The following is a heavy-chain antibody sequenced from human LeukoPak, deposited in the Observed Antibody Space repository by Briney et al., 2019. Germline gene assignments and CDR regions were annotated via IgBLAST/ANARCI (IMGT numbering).Heavy chain of an antibody. V-gene: IGHV1-69*13. J-gene: IGHJ6*02. CDR1: GYTFTSYA. CDR3: ANDPSWLQTYYYYGMDV. CDR2: IIPIFGTA. D-gene: IGHD6-19*01. Sequence: GASVKVSCKASGYTFTSYAISWVRQAPGQGLEWMGGIIPIFGTANYAQKFQGRVTITADGSTSTAYMELSSLRSEDTAVYYCANDPSWLQTYYYYGMDVWGQGTTVTVSS.